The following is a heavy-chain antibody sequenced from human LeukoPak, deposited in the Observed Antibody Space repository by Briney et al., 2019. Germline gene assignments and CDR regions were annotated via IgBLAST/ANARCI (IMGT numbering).Heavy chain of an antibody. CDR2: ISGSGGST. CDR1: GFTFSSYA. D-gene: IGHD2-15*01. Sequence: GGSLRLSCAASGFTFSSYAMSWVRQAPGKGLEWVSAISGSGGSTYYADSVKGRFTISRDNSKNTLYLQMNSLRAEDTAVYYCAKESRTDIVVVVAATKLENYFDYWGQGTLVTVSS. CDR3: AKESRTDIVVVVAATKLENYFDY. V-gene: IGHV3-23*01. J-gene: IGHJ4*02.